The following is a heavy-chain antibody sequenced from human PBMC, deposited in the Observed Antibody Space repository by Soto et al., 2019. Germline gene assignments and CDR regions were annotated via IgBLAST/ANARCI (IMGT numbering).Heavy chain of an antibody. V-gene: IGHV1-2*02. D-gene: IGHD4-17*01. CDR3: ARVPAPGRPVTTYY. Sequence: QVQLVQSGAEVKQPGASVKFSCKTSGYIFTDFFVHWIRQAPVQGLEWLGWVNPNDGDTEYAQNFLGRALLTRDTSTCTVYMELTRLTSNDTAVYYCARVPAPGRPVTTYYWGQGSLV. J-gene: IGHJ4*02. CDR2: VNPNDGDT. CDR1: GYIFTDFF.